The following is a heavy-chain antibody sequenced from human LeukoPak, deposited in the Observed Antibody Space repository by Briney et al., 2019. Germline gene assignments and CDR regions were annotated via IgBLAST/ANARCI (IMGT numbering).Heavy chain of an antibody. Sequence: SETLSLTCTLSGGSISPYFWSWIRQPPGKGLDWIGYIYYRGSTNYNPSLKSRVTISVDMSKNHFSLKLTSVTAVDTAVYYCARYDSSWGYFDYWGQGTLVTVSS. CDR3: ARYDSSWGYFDY. CDR1: GGSISPYF. V-gene: IGHV4-59*12. J-gene: IGHJ4*02. CDR2: IYYRGST. D-gene: IGHD6-13*01.